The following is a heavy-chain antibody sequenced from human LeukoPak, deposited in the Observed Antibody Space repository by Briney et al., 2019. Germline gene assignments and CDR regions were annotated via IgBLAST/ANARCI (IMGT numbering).Heavy chain of an antibody. V-gene: IGHV3-64D*06. CDR2: ISSNGRST. Sequence: GGSLRLSCSASGFIFSNYAMHWVRQTPGKGLEYVSGISSNGRSTYYADSVKGRFTISRDNYKNTLYLQMSSLRPEDTAVYYCVKAKDYYNYVDDYWGQGTLVTVSS. CDR1: GFIFSNYA. J-gene: IGHJ4*02. CDR3: VKAKDYYNYVDDY. D-gene: IGHD4-11*01.